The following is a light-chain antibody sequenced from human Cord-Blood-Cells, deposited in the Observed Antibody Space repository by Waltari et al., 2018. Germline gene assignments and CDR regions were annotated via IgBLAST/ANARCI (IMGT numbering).Light chain of an antibody. CDR3: CSYAGSYTYV. Sequence: QSALTQPRSVSGSPGQSVTISCTGTSSDVGGYNYVAWYQQHPGKASKLMIYDVSKRPSGVPDRFSCSKSGNTASLTISGLQAEDEADYYCCSYAGSYTYVFGTGTKVTVL. CDR2: DVS. CDR1: SSDVGGYNY. J-gene: IGLJ1*01. V-gene: IGLV2-11*01.